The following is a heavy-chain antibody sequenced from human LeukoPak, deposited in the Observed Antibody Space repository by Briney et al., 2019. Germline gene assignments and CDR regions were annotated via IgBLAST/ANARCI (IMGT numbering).Heavy chain of an antibody. CDR2: IYHSGST. Sequence: PSETLSLTCAVSGGSISSGGYSWSWIRQPPGKGLEWIGYIYHSGSTYYNPSLKSRVTISVDRSKNQFSLKLSSVTAADTAVYYCARAENYCSSTSCYSLGAFDIWGQGTMVTVSS. D-gene: IGHD2-2*01. CDR1: GGSISSGGYS. CDR3: ARAENYCSSTSCYSLGAFDI. V-gene: IGHV4-30-2*01. J-gene: IGHJ3*02.